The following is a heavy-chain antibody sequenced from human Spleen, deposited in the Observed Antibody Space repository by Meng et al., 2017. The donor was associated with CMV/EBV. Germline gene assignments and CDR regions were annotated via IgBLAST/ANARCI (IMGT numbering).Heavy chain of an antibody. J-gene: IGHJ6*02. CDR1: GFTFSSYE. V-gene: IGHV3-48*03. Sequence: GESLKISCAASGFTFSSYEMNWVRQAPGKGLEWVSYISHGGSTISYADSVKGRFIISRDNAKKSLYLQMNSLRAEDTAIYYCARDLVGVVPPYYYYGMDLWGQGTAVTVSS. CDR2: ISHGGSTI. D-gene: IGHD2-2*01. CDR3: ARDLVGVVPPYYYYGMDL.